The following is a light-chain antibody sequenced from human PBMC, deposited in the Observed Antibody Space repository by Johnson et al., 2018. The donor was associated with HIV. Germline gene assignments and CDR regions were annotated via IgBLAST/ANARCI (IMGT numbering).Light chain of an antibody. V-gene: IGLV1-51*02. CDR3: GTWDSSLSAYV. CDR1: RSNIGNNY. J-gene: IGLJ1*01. Sequence: QSVLTQPPSVSAAPGQKVTISCSGGRSNIGNNYVSWYQQLPGTAPKLLIYENNKRPSGIPDRFSGSKSVTSATLGITGLQTGDEADYYCGTWDSSLSAYVFGTGTKVTVL. CDR2: ENN.